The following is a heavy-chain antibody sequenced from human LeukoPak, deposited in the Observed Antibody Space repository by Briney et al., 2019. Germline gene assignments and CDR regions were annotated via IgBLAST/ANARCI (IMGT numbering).Heavy chain of an antibody. Sequence: ASEKVSCKASGYTFTGYYMHWVRQAPGQGLERMGLINPNSGGTNYAQKFQGRVTMTRDTSISTAYTVLSRLRSDDTAVYYCATGYYGSGSYYRSWGQGTLVTVSS. CDR1: GYTFTGYY. J-gene: IGHJ4*02. CDR2: INPNSGGT. CDR3: ATGYYGSGSYYRS. D-gene: IGHD3-10*01. V-gene: IGHV1-2*02.